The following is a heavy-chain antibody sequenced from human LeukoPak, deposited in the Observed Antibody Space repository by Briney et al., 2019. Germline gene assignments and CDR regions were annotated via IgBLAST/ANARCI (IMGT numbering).Heavy chain of an antibody. Sequence: ASVKVSCKAFGYTFTSNYMHWVRQAPGQGPEWMGVISPSGGSTTYAQKFQGRVTLTRDMSTSTDYLELSSLRSEDTAVYYCARANMVRGVIGNWFDPWGQGTLVTVSS. D-gene: IGHD3-10*01. V-gene: IGHV1-46*01. CDR2: ISPSGGST. CDR3: ARANMVRGVIGNWFDP. CDR1: GYTFTSNY. J-gene: IGHJ5*02.